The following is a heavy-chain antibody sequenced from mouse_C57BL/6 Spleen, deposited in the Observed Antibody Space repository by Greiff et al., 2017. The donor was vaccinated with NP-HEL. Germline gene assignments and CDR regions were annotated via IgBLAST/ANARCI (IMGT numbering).Heavy chain of an antibody. V-gene: IGHV1-81*01. J-gene: IGHJ2*01. CDR2: IYPRSGNT. CDR1: GYTFTSYG. CDR3: ARRGLGPLYYFDY. Sequence: VKLMESGAELARPGASVKLSCKASGYTFTSYGISWVKQRTGQGLEWIGEIYPRSGNTYYNEKFKGKATLTADKSSSTAYMELRSLTSEDSAVYFCARRGLGPLYYFDYWGQGTTLTVSS. D-gene: IGHD4-1*01.